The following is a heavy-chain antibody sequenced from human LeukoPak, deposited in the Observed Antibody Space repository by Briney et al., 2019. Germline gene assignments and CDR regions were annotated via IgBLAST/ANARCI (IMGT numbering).Heavy chain of an antibody. CDR3: AREGGNVYYYDSSGFDY. CDR1: GYTFTSYD. Sequence: ASVKVSCKASGYTFTSYDINWVRQATGQGLEWMGWMNPNSGNTGYAQKFQGRVTMTRNTSISTAYMELSSLRSEDTAVYYCAREGGNVYYYDSSGFDYWGQRTLVTVSS. J-gene: IGHJ4*02. D-gene: IGHD3-22*01. CDR2: MNPNSGNT. V-gene: IGHV1-8*01.